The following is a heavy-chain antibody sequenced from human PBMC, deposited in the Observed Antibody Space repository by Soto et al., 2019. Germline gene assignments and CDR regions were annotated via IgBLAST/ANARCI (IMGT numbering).Heavy chain of an antibody. CDR1: GFSFSTYA. CDR2: ISAGGGNT. D-gene: IGHD2-2*01. Sequence: EVQLLESGGGLGQPGGSLRLSCAASGFSFSTYAMSWVRQAPGKGLEWVSGISAGGGNTFYADSVRGRFTISRDNSKNTLDLQMSSLRAEDTALYYCAKHSEYQLLSWFDPWGQGTLVTVSS. CDR3: AKHSEYQLLSWFDP. J-gene: IGHJ5*02. V-gene: IGHV3-23*01.